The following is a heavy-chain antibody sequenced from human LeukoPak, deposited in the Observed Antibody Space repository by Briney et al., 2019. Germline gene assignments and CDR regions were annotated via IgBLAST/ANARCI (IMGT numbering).Heavy chain of an antibody. D-gene: IGHD3-10*01. Sequence: GGSLRLSCAASGFTFSSYEMNWVRQAPGNGLEWVSYISSSGSTIYYADSVKGRFTISRDNAKNSLYLQMNSLRAEDTAVYYCARDLNREGMGIWGQGTMVTVSS. CDR1: GFTFSSYE. CDR2: ISSSGSTI. V-gene: IGHV3-48*03. J-gene: IGHJ3*02. CDR3: ARDLNREGMGI.